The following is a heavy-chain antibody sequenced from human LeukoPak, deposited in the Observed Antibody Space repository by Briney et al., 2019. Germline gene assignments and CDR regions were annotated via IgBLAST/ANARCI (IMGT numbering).Heavy chain of an antibody. CDR1: GFTFNSYS. J-gene: IGHJ4*02. CDR3: ARSDGDLYFDY. CDR2: ISSSSYI. V-gene: IGHV3-21*01. D-gene: IGHD4-17*01. Sequence: SGGSLTLSCAASGFTFNSYSMNWVRQAPGKGLEWVSSISSSSYIYYADSVKGRFTISRDNAKNSLYLQMNSLRAEDTAVYYCARSDGDLYFDYWGQGTLVTVSS.